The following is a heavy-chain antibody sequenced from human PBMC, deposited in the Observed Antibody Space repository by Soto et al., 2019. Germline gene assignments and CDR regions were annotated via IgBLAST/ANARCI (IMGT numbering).Heavy chain of an antibody. CDR3: ARDRFGYADSGD. D-gene: IGHD4-17*01. CDR1: GYTFTSAY. Sequence: QVLLVQSGAEVKKPGASVRVSCRTSGYTFTSAYMHWVRQAPGLGLEWMGVINLRDGSPHYAQRFHSRVTQTRDTSTSTLYTELNSLTSEDTAVYYCARDRFGYADSGDWGQGTLVTVSS. CDR2: INLRDGSP. J-gene: IGHJ4*02. V-gene: IGHV1-46*01.